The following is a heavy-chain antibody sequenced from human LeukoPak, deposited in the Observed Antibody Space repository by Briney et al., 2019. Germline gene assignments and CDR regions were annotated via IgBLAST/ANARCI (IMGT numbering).Heavy chain of an antibody. J-gene: IGHJ6*04. CDR2: INSDGSST. CDR3: ARANPYSYGKYYYYYGMDV. D-gene: IGHD5-18*01. V-gene: IGHV3-74*01. Sequence: GGSLRLSCAASEFTFSSYWMHWVRQAPGKGLVWVSRINSDGSSTSYADSVKGRFTISRDNAKNTLYLQMNNLRAEDTAVYYCARANPYSYGKYYYYYGMDVWGKGTTVTVSS. CDR1: EFTFSSYW.